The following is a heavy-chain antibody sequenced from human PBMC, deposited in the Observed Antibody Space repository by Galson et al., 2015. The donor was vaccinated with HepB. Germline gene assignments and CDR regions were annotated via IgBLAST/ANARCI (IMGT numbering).Heavy chain of an antibody. J-gene: IGHJ5*02. V-gene: IGHV4-61*02. CDR3: ARNLRP. CDR2: IYTSGST. CDR1: GGSISSGSYY. Sequence: TLSLTCTVSGGSISSGSYYWSWIRQPAGKGLEWIGRIYTSGSTNYNPSLKSRVTMSVDTSKNQFSLKLSSVTAADTAVYYCARNLRPWGQGTLVTVSS.